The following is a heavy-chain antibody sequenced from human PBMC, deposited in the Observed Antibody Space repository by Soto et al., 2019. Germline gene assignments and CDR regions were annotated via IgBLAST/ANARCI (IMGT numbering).Heavy chain of an antibody. Sequence: QLQLQESGPGLVKPSETLSLTCTVSGGSVSSSSYYWAWIRQPPGKGLEWIGTIDYSGSTYYNPSLKSRVTISVDPSKNQFSLKLSSVTAADTAVFYCARRGSSYGPEGDWFDPWGQGTLVTVSS. J-gene: IGHJ5*02. CDR1: GGSVSSSSYY. CDR3: ARRGSSYGPEGDWFDP. D-gene: IGHD5-18*01. CDR2: IDYSGST. V-gene: IGHV4-39*01.